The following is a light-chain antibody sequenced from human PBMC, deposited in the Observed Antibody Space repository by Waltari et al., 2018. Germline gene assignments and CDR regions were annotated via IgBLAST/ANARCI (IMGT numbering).Light chain of an antibody. V-gene: IGLV2-23*01. CDR2: EAT. J-gene: IGLJ2*01. CDR3: CSYAGGSRVI. CDR1: KNDIGTYNF. Sequence: QSVLTQPRSVSGSPGQSVAISCAGTKNDIGTYNFVSWFQQFPGQAPKLIVSEATKRPSGVSYRFSGSKSGNTASLTISGLQAEDEADYYCCSYAGGSRVIFGGGTKLTVL.